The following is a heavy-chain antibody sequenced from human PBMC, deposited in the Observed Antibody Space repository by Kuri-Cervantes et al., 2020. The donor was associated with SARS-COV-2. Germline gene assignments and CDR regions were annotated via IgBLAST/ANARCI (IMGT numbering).Heavy chain of an antibody. CDR1: GDSIGSYY. V-gene: IGHV4-59*01. CDR3: ARGTHYDILTGYLDDYNGMDV. D-gene: IGHD3-9*01. Sequence: SETLSPTWIVSGDSIGSYYWSWIRQLPGKGLEWIGYIYYSGSTNYNPSRKSRVTISVDTSKNQFSLKLSAVTAADTAVYYCARGTHYDILTGYLDDYNGMDVWGQGTTVTVSS. J-gene: IGHJ6*02. CDR2: IYYSGST.